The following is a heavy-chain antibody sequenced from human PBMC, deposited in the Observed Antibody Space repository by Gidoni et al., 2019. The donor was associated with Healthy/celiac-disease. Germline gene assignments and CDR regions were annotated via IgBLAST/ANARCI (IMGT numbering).Heavy chain of an antibody. CDR3: ARDRGSLDYYYGMDV. CDR1: GFPFSSYD. J-gene: IGHJ6*02. CDR2: IGTAGDT. D-gene: IGHD3-10*01. Sequence: EVQLVESGGGLVQPGGSLRLSWSASGFPFSSYDIHWARQATGKGLEWGSAIGTAGDTYYPGSVKGRFTISRENAKNSLYLQMNSLRAEDTAVYYCARDRGSLDYYYGMDVWGQGTTVTVSS. V-gene: IGHV3-13*01.